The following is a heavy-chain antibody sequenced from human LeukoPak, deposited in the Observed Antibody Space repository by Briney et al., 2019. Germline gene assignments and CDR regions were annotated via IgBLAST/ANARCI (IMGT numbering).Heavy chain of an antibody. V-gene: IGHV1-18*01. Sequence: ASVKVSCKAAGWTFTRFGISPVGQAPGQGLEWMGWISAYNGNTNYAQKLQGRVTMTTDTSTSTAYMELRSLRSDGTAVYYCARNHRGTVSSHHHWGRGTLVTVSS. CDR2: ISAYNGNT. J-gene: IGHJ5*02. CDR1: GWTFTRFG. D-gene: IGHD4-17*01. CDR3: ARNHRGTVSSHHH.